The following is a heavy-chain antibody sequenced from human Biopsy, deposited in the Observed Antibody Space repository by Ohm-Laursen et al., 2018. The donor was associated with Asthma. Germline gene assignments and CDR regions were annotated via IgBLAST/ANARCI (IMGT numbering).Heavy chain of an antibody. J-gene: IGHJ4*02. CDR3: ARDSYSSGLYDDFES. CDR1: GFTFSDYY. V-gene: IGHV3-11*01. CDR2: INGRSNSI. Sequence: SLRLSCAASGFTFSDYYMSWIRQAPGKGLEWISYINGRSNSIEYADSVKGRFTISRDNAKNSLYLQMNSLRAEDTAVYYCARDSYSSGLYDDFESWGQGTLVNGSS. D-gene: IGHD6-19*01.